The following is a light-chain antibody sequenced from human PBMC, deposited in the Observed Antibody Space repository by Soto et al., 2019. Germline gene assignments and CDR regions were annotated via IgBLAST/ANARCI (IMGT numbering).Light chain of an antibody. CDR1: QSVSGK. J-gene: IGKJ2*01. CDR2: GAS. CDR3: QQYNKWYT. Sequence: EIVMTQSPATLSVSPRERATLSCRASQSVSGKLAWYQQKPGQAPRLLIYGASTRATGVPARFSGSGSGTEFTLTISSLQSEDFAVYYCQQYNKWYTFGQGTKLEIK. V-gene: IGKV3-15*01.